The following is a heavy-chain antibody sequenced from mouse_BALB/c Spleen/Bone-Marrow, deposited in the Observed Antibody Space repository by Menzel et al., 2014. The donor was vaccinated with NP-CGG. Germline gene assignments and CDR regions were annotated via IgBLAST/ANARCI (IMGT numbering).Heavy chain of an antibody. J-gene: IGHJ2*01. V-gene: IGHV5-17*02. CDR2: ISSGSSTI. CDR3: ARSSYGYDRQAYFFDY. D-gene: IGHD2-2*01. CDR1: GFTFSSFG. Sequence: EVKLVESGGGLVQPGGSRKLSCAASGFTFSSFGMHWVRQAPEKGLEWVAYISSGSSTIYYADTVKDRFTISRDNPKNTLFLQMTSLRSEDTAMYYCARSSYGYDRQAYFFDYWGQGTTLTVSS.